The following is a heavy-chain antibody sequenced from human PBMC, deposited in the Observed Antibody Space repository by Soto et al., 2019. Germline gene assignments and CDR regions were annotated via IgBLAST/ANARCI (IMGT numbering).Heavy chain of an antibody. D-gene: IGHD6-19*01. CDR1: GFTFSSYA. CDR3: ASVPWGTHSSGSPPDY. Sequence: QVQLVESGGGVVQPGRSLRLSCAASGFTFSSYAMHWVRQAPGKGLEWVAVMSYDGSNKYYADSVKGRFTISRDNSKNTLYLQMNSLRAEDTAVYYCASVPWGTHSSGSPPDYWGQGTLVTVSS. V-gene: IGHV3-30-3*01. CDR2: MSYDGSNK. J-gene: IGHJ4*02.